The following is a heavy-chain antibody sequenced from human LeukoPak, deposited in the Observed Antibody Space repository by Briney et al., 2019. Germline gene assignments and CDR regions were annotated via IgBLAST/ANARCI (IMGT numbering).Heavy chain of an antibody. CDR3: ARQVTIFGVLTMDV. CDR2: ISSSGTTI. Sequence: GGSLRLSCAASGFTFSSYEMNWVRQAPGKGLEWVSYISSSGTTIYYADSVKGRFTISGDNAKNSLYLQMNSLRAEDTAVYYCARQVTIFGVLTMDVWGKGTTATVSS. CDR1: GFTFSSYE. J-gene: IGHJ6*03. V-gene: IGHV3-48*03. D-gene: IGHD3-3*01.